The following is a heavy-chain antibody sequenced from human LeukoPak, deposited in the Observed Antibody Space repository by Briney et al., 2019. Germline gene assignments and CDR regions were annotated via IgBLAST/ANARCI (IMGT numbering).Heavy chain of an antibody. J-gene: IGHJ4*02. V-gene: IGHV3-23*01. CDR1: GFTFSSYA. CDR2: ISGSGGST. D-gene: IGHD4-17*01. Sequence: PGGSLRLSCAASGFTFSSYAISWVRPAPGKGREWDSAISGSGGSTYYADSVKGRFTISRDNSKNTLYLQMNSLRAEDTAVYYCAKLRDGDPVGYFDYWGQGTLVTVSS. CDR3: AKLRDGDPVGYFDY.